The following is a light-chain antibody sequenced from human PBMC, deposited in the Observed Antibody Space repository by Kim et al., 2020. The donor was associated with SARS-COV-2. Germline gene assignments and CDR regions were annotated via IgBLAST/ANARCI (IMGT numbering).Light chain of an antibody. CDR2: AAS. J-gene: IGKJ1*01. CDR1: QDVPSSY. Sequence: EIVLTQSPGTLALSPGEGAALSCRASQDVPSSYLAWYQQKPGLAPRLLIFAASSRATGIPDRFSGSGSGTDFTLTISRVEPEDFAVYYCQQYDNSPWTFGQGTKVDIK. V-gene: IGKV3-20*01. CDR3: QQYDNSPWT.